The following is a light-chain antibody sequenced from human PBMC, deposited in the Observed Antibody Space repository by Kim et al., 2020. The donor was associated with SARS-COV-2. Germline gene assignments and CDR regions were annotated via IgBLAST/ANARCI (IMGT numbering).Light chain of an antibody. J-gene: IGKJ4*01. V-gene: IGKV1-33*01. CDR3: QQFDTVPLT. Sequence: SASVGNKCTFTCQASHDINIFLNWFQQKPGEAPKLLISDASSLETGLPSRFSGSGSGTHFTFTISSLQPGDVATYYCQQFDTVPLTFGGGTKLEI. CDR2: DAS. CDR1: HDINIF.